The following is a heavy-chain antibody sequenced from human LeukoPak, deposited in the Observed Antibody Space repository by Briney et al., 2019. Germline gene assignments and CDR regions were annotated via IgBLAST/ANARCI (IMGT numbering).Heavy chain of an antibody. CDR3: AMGLGYCSGGSCYYNWFDP. CDR1: GGTFSSYA. J-gene: IGHJ5*02. V-gene: IGHV1-69*01. D-gene: IGHD2-15*01. Sequence: SVKVSCKASGGTFSSYAISWVRQAPGQGLEWMGGIIPIFGTANYAQKFQGRVTITADESTSTAYMELSSLRSEDTAVYYCAMGLGYCSGGSCYYNWFDPWGQGTPVIVSS. CDR2: IIPIFGTA.